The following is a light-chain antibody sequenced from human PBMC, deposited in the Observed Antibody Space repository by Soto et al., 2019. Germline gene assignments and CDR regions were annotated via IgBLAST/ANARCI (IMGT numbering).Light chain of an antibody. V-gene: IGLV2-14*01. CDR1: SSDVGTYNY. Sequence: QSALTQPASVSGSPGQSITISCTGISSDVGTYNYVSWHQQHPGKAPKLMIYEVSNRPSGVSNRFSGSKSGNTASLTISGLQAEDEADYYCSSYTSSSSTWVFGGGTKLTVL. CDR3: SSYTSSSSTWV. CDR2: EVS. J-gene: IGLJ3*02.